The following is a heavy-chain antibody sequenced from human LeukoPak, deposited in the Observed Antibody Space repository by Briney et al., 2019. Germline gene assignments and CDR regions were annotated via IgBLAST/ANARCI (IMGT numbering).Heavy chain of an antibody. Sequence: GGSLRLSCAASGFTFSSYSMNWVRQAPGEGLEWVSYISSSSSTIYYADSVKGRFTISRDNAKNSLYLQMNSLRAEDTAVYYCARVQWLVLGYGMDVWGQGTTVTVSS. CDR3: ARVQWLVLGYGMDV. D-gene: IGHD6-19*01. CDR1: GFTFSSYS. J-gene: IGHJ6*02. CDR2: ISSSSSTI. V-gene: IGHV3-48*01.